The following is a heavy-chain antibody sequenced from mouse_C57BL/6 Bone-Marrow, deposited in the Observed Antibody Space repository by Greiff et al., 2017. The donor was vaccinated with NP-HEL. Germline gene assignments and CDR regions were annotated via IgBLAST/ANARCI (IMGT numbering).Heavy chain of an antibody. CDR3: ARRDGYYAAWFAY. Sequence: EVQLQQSGPELVKPGASVKIPCKASGYTFTDYNMDWVKQSHGKSLEWIGDINPNNGGTSYNQKFKGKATLTVDKSSSTAYMELRSLTSEDTAVYYCARRDGYYAAWFAYWGQGTLVTVSA. V-gene: IGHV1-18*01. D-gene: IGHD2-3*01. CDR2: INPNNGGT. CDR1: GYTFTDYN. J-gene: IGHJ3*01.